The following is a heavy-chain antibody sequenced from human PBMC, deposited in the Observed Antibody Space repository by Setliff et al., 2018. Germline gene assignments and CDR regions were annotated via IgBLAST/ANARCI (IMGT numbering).Heavy chain of an antibody. CDR2: IRGSGDTT. J-gene: IGHJ5*02. CDR1: GYTSSSYA. Sequence: GGSLRLSCAASGYTSSSYAMTWVRQAPGKGLEWVSIIRGSGDTTYSADSGKGRFTISRDNTKSTLYLQKNSLRAEDTAVYYCAKDQWLVQYWFDPWGKGTLVTVSS. D-gene: IGHD6-19*01. CDR3: AKDQWLVQYWFDP. V-gene: IGHV3-23*01.